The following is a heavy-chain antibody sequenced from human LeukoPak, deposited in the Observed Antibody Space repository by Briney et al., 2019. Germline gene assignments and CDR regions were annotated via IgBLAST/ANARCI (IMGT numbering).Heavy chain of an antibody. Sequence: ASVKVTCKASGYTFTSYGISWVRQAPGQGLEWMGWISAYNGNTNYAQKLQGRVTMTTDTSTSTAYMELRSLRSDDTAVYYCARDVGYCTNGVCYNQFDYWGQGTLVTVSS. CDR1: GYTFTSYG. J-gene: IGHJ4*02. CDR2: ISAYNGNT. D-gene: IGHD2-8*01. V-gene: IGHV1-18*01. CDR3: ARDVGYCTNGVCYNQFDY.